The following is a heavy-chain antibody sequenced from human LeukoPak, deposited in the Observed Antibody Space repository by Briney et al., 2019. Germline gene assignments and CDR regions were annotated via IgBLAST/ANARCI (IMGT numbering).Heavy chain of an antibody. V-gene: IGHV3-7*01. J-gene: IGHJ4*02. CDR3: ARIRSHSDFWSGYYTSYYFDY. CDR2: IDQDGSEK. Sequence: GGSLRLSCAASGFTLCSYWMSWVRQAPGKGLEWVANIDQDGSEKYYVDSVKGRFIISRDNAKNSLYLQMNSLRAEDTAVYYCARIRSHSDFWSGYYTSYYFDYWGQGTLVTVSS. CDR1: GFTLCSYW. D-gene: IGHD3-3*01.